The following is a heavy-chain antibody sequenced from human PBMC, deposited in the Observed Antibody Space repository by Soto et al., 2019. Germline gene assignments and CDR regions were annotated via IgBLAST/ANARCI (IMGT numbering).Heavy chain of an antibody. CDR1: GGSISTYY. CDR2: IYYSGMA. J-gene: IGHJ4*02. Sequence: SETLSLTCTVSGGSISTYYWSWIRQPLGKGLEWIGYIYYSGMANYNPSLKSRVTISVDTSKNQFSLKLSSVTAADTAVYYCARSYYGSGSYVPFDYWGQGTLVTVS. V-gene: IGHV4-59*01. D-gene: IGHD3-10*01. CDR3: ARSYYGSGSYVPFDY.